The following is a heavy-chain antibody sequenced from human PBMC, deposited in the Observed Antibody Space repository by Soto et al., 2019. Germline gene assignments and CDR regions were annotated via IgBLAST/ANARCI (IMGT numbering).Heavy chain of an antibody. J-gene: IGHJ4*02. CDR3: ARATFYRRSPVDY. CDR1: GFTFSSYA. V-gene: IGHV3-30-3*01. Sequence: PGGSLRLSCAASGFTFSSYAMHWVRQAPGKGLEWVAVISYDGSNKYYADSVKGRFTISRDNSKNTLYLQMNSLRAEDTAVYYCARATFYRRSPVDYWGQGTLVTVSS. D-gene: IGHD3-16*02. CDR2: ISYDGSNK.